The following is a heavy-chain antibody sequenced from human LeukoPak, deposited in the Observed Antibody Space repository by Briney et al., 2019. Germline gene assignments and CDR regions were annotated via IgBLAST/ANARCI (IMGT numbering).Heavy chain of an antibody. CDR3: ARAASSWSYRFDY. CDR2: ISSSSSTI. J-gene: IGHJ4*02. D-gene: IGHD6-13*01. V-gene: IGHV3-48*01. CDR1: GFTFSSYS. Sequence: GGSLRLSCAASGFTFSSYSMNWVRQAPGKGLEWVSYISSSSSTIYYADSVKGRFTISRDNAKNSLYLQMNSLRAEDTAVYYCARAASSWSYRFDYWGQGTLVTVSS.